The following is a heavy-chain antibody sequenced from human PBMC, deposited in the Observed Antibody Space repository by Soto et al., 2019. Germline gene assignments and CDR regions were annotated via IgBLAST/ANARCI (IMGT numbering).Heavy chain of an antibody. CDR2: IYYSGST. D-gene: IGHD3-22*01. J-gene: IGHJ4*02. V-gene: IGHV4-39*01. Sequence: SETLSLTCTVSGCSISSSSYYWGWIRQPPGKGLEWIGSIYYSGSTYYNTSLKSRDTISVDTSKNQFSLKLSSVTAADTAVYYCASLGGDSSGYYLYYFDYWGQGTLVTVS. CDR3: ASLGGDSSGYYLYYFDY. CDR1: GCSISSSSYY.